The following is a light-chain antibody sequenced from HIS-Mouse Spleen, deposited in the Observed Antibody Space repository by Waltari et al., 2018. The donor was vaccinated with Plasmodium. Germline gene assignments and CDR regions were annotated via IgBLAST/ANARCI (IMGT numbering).Light chain of an antibody. CDR1: QSVSSRY. CDR2: GAS. V-gene: IGKV3-20*01. Sequence: EIVLTPSPGTLSLSPGERATLSCRASQSVSSRYLAWYKQKPGQAPRLLIYGASSRATGIPDRFSGSGSGTDFTLTISRLEPEDFAVYYCQQYGSSPQMITFGQGTRLEIK. J-gene: IGKJ5*01. CDR3: QQYGSSPQMIT.